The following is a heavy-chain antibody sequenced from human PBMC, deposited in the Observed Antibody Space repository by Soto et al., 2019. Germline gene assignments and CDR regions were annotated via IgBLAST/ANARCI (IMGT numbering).Heavy chain of an antibody. J-gene: IGHJ4*02. CDR2: ISDSGAT. V-gene: IGHV4-39*01. Sequence: QLQLHESGPGLVKPSETLSLSCSVSGASISRSSNYWGWIRQPPGKGLEWIGSISDSGATYYNPSLNNRVTMSVDTSKNQFSLKLSSVTAADTAVYYCARRGYYDRTGYYPNYYFDYWGQGTLVTVSS. D-gene: IGHD3-22*01. CDR3: ARRGYYDRTGYYPNYYFDY. CDR1: GASISRSSNY.